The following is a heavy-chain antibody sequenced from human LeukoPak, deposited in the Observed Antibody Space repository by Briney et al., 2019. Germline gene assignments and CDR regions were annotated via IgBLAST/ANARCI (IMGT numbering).Heavy chain of an antibody. D-gene: IGHD3-3*02. V-gene: IGHV3-53*01. CDR3: ARVGDHFHWYLDL. J-gene: IGHJ2*01. CDR1: SFTVSTNY. Sequence: PGGSLRLSCAASSFTVSTNYMNWVRQAPGKGLEWVSILYSGSSTYYADSVEGRFIVSRDSSKNTLSLQMNDLRAEDTAVYYCARVGDHFHWYLDLWGRGTLVTVSS. CDR2: LYSGSST.